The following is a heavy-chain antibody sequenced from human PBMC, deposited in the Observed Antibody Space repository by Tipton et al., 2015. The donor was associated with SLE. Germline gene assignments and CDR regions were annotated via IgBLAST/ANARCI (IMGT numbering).Heavy chain of an antibody. CDR1: GGSISSGSYY. V-gene: IGHV4-61*02. CDR3: ARDWDFLSGSSLHWYFDL. CDR2: IYTSGST. D-gene: IGHD3-3*01. J-gene: IGHJ2*01. Sequence: TLSLTCTVSGGSISSGSYYWSWIRQSAGKGLEWIGRIYTSGSTNYNPSLKSRVSISIDTSKNQFSLKLSYVTAADTAVYYCARDWDFLSGSSLHWYFDLWGRGTLVTVSS.